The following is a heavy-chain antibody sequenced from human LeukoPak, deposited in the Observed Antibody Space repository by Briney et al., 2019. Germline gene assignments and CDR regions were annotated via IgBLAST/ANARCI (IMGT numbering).Heavy chain of an antibody. Sequence: GGSLRLSCAASGFTFSSYGMHWVRQAPGKGLDWVAVISYDGSNKYYADSVKGRFTISRDNSKNTLYLQMNSLRAEDTAVYYCAKGGYYDSSGYPDAFDIWGQGTMVTVSS. V-gene: IGHV3-30*18. D-gene: IGHD3-22*01. CDR3: AKGGYYDSSGYPDAFDI. J-gene: IGHJ3*02. CDR2: ISYDGSNK. CDR1: GFTFSSYG.